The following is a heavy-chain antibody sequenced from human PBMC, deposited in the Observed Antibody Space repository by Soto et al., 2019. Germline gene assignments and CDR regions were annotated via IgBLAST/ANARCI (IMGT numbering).Heavy chain of an antibody. CDR2: INPNSGGT. V-gene: IGHV1-2*02. D-gene: IGHD5-12*01. CDR3: ARLYGYNDFDY. CDR1: GYTFTGYY. Sequence: QVQLVQSGAEVKKPGASVKVSCKASGYTFTGYYMHWVRQAPGQGLEWMGWINPNSGGTNYAQKFQGRVTITADESTSTAYMELSSLRSEDTAVYYCARLYGYNDFDYWGQGTLVTVSS. J-gene: IGHJ4*02.